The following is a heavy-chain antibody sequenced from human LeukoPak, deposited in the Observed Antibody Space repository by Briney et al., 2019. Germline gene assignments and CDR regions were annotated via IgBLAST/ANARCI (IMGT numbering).Heavy chain of an antibody. J-gene: IGHJ6*02. CDR3: ARLSGSWPFYYYGMDV. CDR2: ISSSSTI. D-gene: IGHD2-15*01. Sequence: GGSLRLSCAASGFTFSSYSMNWVRQAPGKGLEWVSYISSSSTIYYADSVKGRFTISRDNAKNSLYLQMNSLRDEHTAVYYCARLSGSWPFYYYGMDVWGQGTTVTVSS. V-gene: IGHV3-48*02. CDR1: GFTFSSYS.